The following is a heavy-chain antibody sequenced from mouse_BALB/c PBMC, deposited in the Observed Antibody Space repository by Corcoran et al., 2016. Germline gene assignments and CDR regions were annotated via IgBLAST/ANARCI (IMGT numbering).Heavy chain of an antibody. Sequence: EVQLKQSGAELVQPGASVKLSCTASGFNIKDTYMHWVKQRPEQGLEWIGRIDPANGNTKYDPKFQGKATITADTSSNTAYLQLSSLTSEDTAVYYCARGYGNYYYAMDYWGQGTSVTVSS. J-gene: IGHJ4*01. CDR1: GFNIKDTY. CDR3: ARGYGNYYYAMDY. D-gene: IGHD2-10*02. V-gene: IGHV14-3*02. CDR2: IDPANGNT.